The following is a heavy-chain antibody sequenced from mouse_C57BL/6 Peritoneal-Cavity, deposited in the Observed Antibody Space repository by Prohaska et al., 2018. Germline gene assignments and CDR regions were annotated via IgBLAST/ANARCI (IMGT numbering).Heavy chain of an antibody. Sequence: DVQLQESGPGLVNPSQSLSLTCSVTGYSITSGYYWNWIRQFPGNKLEWMGYISDDGSNNYNPSLKNRISITRDTSKNQFFLKLNSVTTEDTATYYCARCDYPWYFDVWGTGTTVTVSS. CDR2: ISDDGSN. CDR1: GYSITSGYY. CDR3: ARCDYPWYFDV. J-gene: IGHJ1*03. V-gene: IGHV3-6*01. D-gene: IGHD2-4*01.